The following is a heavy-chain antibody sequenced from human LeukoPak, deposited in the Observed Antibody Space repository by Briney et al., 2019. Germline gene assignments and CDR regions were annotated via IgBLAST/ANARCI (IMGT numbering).Heavy chain of an antibody. CDR2: IDSGGRT. J-gene: IGHJ4*02. Sequence: GGSLRLSCTISEITASNKYMSWVRQAPGKGLECVSVIDSGGRTYHASSVEGRFTISRDSSSKTLFLRMNRLRTEDTALYYCAISTSNKDFDYWGRGTQVTVSA. CDR1: EITASNKY. D-gene: IGHD2-2*01. V-gene: IGHV3-53*05. CDR3: AISTSNKDFDY.